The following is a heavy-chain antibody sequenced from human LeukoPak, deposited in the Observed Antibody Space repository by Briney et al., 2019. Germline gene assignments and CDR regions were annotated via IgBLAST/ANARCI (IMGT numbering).Heavy chain of an antibody. Sequence: PSETLSLTCAVSGGSISSSSYYWGWIRQPPGKGLEWIGTIYYSGSTNYNPSLKSRVTISVDTSKNQFSLKLSSVTAADTAVYYCARQRVRGVHTGGWLDPWGQGTLVTVSS. J-gene: IGHJ5*02. CDR3: ARQRVRGVHTGGWLDP. CDR1: GGSISSSSYY. CDR2: IYYSGST. D-gene: IGHD3-10*01. V-gene: IGHV4-39*01.